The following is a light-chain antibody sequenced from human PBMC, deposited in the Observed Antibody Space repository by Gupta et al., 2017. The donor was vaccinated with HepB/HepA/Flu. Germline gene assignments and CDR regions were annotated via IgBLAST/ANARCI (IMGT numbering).Light chain of an antibody. J-gene: IGLJ1*01. CDR2: DVS. V-gene: IGLV2-11*01. CDR3: CSYAGSDTTLYV. CDR1: SSDVGGYNY. Sequence: QSALTQPRPVSGSPGQSVPISCTGTSSDVGGYNYVSCYQQHPGKAPKLMIYDVSKRPSGAPDRVSGSKSGTTAALTISGLQAEEEADYYCCSYAGSDTTLYVFGTGTKVTVL.